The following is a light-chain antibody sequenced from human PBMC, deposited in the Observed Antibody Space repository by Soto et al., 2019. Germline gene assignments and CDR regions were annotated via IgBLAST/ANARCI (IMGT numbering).Light chain of an antibody. J-gene: IGKJ4*01. Sequence: ETVLTQSPATLSLSPGERATLSCRASQSVTYLAWYQQKPGQPPRLLIYDASNRATGIPARFSGSGSGTDFTLTISSLEPEDLAVYYCQQRGHWPLTFGGGTKVEI. V-gene: IGKV3-11*01. CDR2: DAS. CDR3: QQRGHWPLT. CDR1: QSVTY.